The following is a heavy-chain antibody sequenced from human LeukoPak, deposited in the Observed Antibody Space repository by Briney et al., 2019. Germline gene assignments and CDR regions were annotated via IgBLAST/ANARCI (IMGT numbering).Heavy chain of an antibody. CDR2: IYYSGST. D-gene: IGHD3-22*01. J-gene: IGHJ4*02. CDR3: ARDPGGGTYYYDSSGYYDY. V-gene: IGHV4-59*01. CDR1: GGSISSYY. Sequence: SETLSPTCTVSGGSISSYYWSWIRQPPGKGLEWIGYIYYSGSTNYNPSLKSRVTISVDTSKNQFSLKLSSVTAADTAVYYCARDPGGGTYYYDSSGYYDYWGQGTLVTVSS.